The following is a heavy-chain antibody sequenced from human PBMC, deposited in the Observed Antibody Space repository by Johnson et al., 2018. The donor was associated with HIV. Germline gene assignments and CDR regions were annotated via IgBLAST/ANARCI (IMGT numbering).Heavy chain of an antibody. J-gene: IGHJ3*02. CDR3: ARTLGFGTEDAFDI. Sequence: QVQLVESGGGVVQPGRSLRLSCEASGFNFSSYAMHWVRQAPGKGLEWVAVISYDGSKKYYAESVKGRFTISRDNSKNTLYLQMNSLRAGDTAVYYCARTLGFGTEDAFDIWGQGTMVTVSS. D-gene: IGHD3-10*01. CDR2: ISYDGSKK. CDR1: GFNFSSYA. V-gene: IGHV3-30*14.